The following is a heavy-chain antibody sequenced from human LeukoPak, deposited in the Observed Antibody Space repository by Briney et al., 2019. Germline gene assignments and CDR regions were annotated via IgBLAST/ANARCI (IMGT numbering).Heavy chain of an antibody. CDR2: ISSSSSTI. V-gene: IGHV3-48*01. CDR1: GFNFSTFA. CDR3: ARDRELTITHFDY. Sequence: GGSLRLSCAASGFNFSTFAMIWVRQPPGKGLEWVSYISSSSSTIYYADSVKGRFTISRDNAKNSLYLQMNSLRADDTAVYYCARDRELTITHFDYWGQGTLVTVSS. D-gene: IGHD1-14*01. J-gene: IGHJ4*02.